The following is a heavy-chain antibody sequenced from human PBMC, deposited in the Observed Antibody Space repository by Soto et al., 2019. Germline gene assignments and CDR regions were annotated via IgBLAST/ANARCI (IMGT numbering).Heavy chain of an antibody. J-gene: IGHJ3*02. Sequence: GESLKISCKGSGYTFTTHWIGWVRQMPGKGLEWMGIIYPGDSDTRYSPSFKGQVTISADKSISTAYLQWSSLKASDTAMYYCAKGYIWGSYRYPHDAFDIWGQGTMVTVSS. CDR1: GYTFTTHW. CDR2: IYPGDSDT. V-gene: IGHV5-51*01. D-gene: IGHD3-16*02. CDR3: AKGYIWGSYRYPHDAFDI.